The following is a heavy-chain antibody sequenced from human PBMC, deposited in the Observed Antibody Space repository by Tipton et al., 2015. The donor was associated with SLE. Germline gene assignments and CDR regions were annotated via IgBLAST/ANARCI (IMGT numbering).Heavy chain of an antibody. D-gene: IGHD1-26*01. CDR2: IYYSGST. CDR3: ARGNLVGATYYFDY. J-gene: IGHJ4*02. Sequence: TLSLTCTVSGGSISSSSYYWGWIRQPPGKGLEWMGSIYYSGSTYYNPSLKSRVTISVDTSKNQFSLKLSSVTAADTAVYYCARGNLVGATYYFDYWGQGTLVTVSS. CDR1: GGSISSSSYY. V-gene: IGHV4-39*07.